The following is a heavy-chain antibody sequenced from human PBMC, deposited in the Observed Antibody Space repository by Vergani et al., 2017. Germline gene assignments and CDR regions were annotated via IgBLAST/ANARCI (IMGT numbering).Heavy chain of an antibody. CDR3: ARAGGSYYADFYFDY. V-gene: IGHV3-48*01. Sequence: EVQLVESGGGLVQPGGSLRLSCAASGFTFSSYSMNWVRQAPGKGLEWVSYISSSSSTIYYADSVKGRFTIARDNSKNTLYLQMNSLRAEDTAVYYCARAGGSYYADFYFDYWGQGTLVTVSS. D-gene: IGHD1-26*01. J-gene: IGHJ4*02. CDR2: ISSSSSTI. CDR1: GFTFSSYS.